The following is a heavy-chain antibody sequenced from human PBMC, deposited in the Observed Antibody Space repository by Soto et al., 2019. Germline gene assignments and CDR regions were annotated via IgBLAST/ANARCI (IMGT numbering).Heavy chain of an antibody. V-gene: IGHV1-69*13. D-gene: IGHD1-26*01. CDR2: IIPIFGTA. CDR3: ARGPYSGSYYGYRYDY. Sequence: GASVKVSCKASGGTFSSYAISWVRQAPGQGLEWMGGIIPIFGTANYAQKFQGRVTITADESTSTAYMELSSLRSEDTAVYYCARGPYSGSYYGYRYDYWGQGTLVTVSS. J-gene: IGHJ4*02. CDR1: GGTFSSYA.